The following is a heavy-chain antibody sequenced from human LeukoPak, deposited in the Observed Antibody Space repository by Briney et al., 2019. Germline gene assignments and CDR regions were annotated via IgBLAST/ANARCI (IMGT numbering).Heavy chain of an antibody. J-gene: IGHJ6*02. D-gene: IGHD6-6*01. CDR1: GFTFSSYA. CDR3: ASPHPEGLYSSSSGYYYYGMDV. Sequence: GGSLRLSCAASGFTFSSYAMHWVRQAPGKGLEWVAVISYDGSNKYYADSVKGRFTISRDNSKNTLYLQMNSLRAEDTAVYYCASPHPEGLYSSSSGYYYYGMDVWGQGTTVTVSS. CDR2: ISYDGSNK. V-gene: IGHV3-30-3*01.